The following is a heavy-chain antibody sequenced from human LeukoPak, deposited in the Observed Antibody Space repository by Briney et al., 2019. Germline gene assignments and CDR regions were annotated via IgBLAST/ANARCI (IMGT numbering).Heavy chain of an antibody. V-gene: IGHV3-7*01. CDR3: ARGYDILTGTDVPPFDY. D-gene: IGHD3-9*01. CDR1: GFTFSSYW. CDR2: IKQDGSEK. Sequence: GGSLRLSCAASGFTFSSYWMSWVRQAPGKGLEWVANIKQDGSEKYYVDSVKGRFTISRDNAKNSLYLQMNSLRAEDTAVYYCARGYDILTGTDVPPFDYWGQGTLVTVSS. J-gene: IGHJ4*02.